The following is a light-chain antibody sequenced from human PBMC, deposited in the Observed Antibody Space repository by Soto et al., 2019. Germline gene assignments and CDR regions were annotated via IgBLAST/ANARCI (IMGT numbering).Light chain of an antibody. Sequence: EIVLTQSPGTLSLSPGERATISCRASQTVSSTYLAWYQQKPGQAPRLLIYDASSRATGIPDRFSGSGSGTDFTLTISILEPEDFAVYYCQHYGSSPGVFTFGPGTKVDIK. V-gene: IGKV3-20*01. CDR1: QTVSSTY. CDR3: QHYGSSPGVFT. J-gene: IGKJ3*01. CDR2: DAS.